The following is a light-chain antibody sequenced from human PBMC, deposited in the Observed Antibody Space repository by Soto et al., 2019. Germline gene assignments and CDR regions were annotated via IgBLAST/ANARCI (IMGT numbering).Light chain of an antibody. CDR1: SSDVGSSDR. J-gene: IGLJ7*01. CDR2: AVT. V-gene: IGLV2-18*01. Sequence: QSVLTQPPSVSGSPGQSVTISCTGTSSDVGSSDRVSWYQQPPGAAPRLILYAVTKRPSGVPDRFSGSKSANTASLTISGLQAGDEADYHCSLYTDSGTLFGGGTQLTVL. CDR3: SLYTDSGTL.